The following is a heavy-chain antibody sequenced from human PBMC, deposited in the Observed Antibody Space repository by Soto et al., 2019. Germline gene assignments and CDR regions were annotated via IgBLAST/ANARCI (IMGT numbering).Heavy chain of an antibody. CDR2: INPNSGGT. D-gene: IGHD3-22*01. J-gene: IGHJ4*02. CDR3: ARPVDSSGYSFDY. Sequence: ASVKVSCKASGYTFTSYGISWVRQAPGQGLEWMGWINPNSGGTNYAQKFQGWVTMTRDTSISTAYMELSRLRSDDTAVYYCARPVDSSGYSFDYWGQGTLVTVSS. V-gene: IGHV1-2*04. CDR1: GYTFTSYG.